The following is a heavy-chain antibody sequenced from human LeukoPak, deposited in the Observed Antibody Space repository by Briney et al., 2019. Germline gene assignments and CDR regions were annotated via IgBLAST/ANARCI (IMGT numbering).Heavy chain of an antibody. CDR2: INHSGST. CDR3: ARAYHSSWYLNWFDP. Sequence: SETLSLTCAVYGGSFSPYYWSWIRQPPGKGLEWIGQINHSGSTNYNPSLKSRVTISVDTSKNEFSLKLSSVTAADTAVYYCARAYHSSWYLNWFDPWGQGTLVTVSS. D-gene: IGHD6-13*01. V-gene: IGHV4-34*01. CDR1: GGSFSPYY. J-gene: IGHJ5*02.